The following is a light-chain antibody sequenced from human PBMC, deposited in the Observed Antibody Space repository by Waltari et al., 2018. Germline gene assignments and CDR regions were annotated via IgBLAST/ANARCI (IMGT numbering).Light chain of an antibody. Sequence: DIQMTQSQSSLSASIGDRVTITCRASQGINDYLAWFQQRPGKAPKSLIYRVSSLQRGVPSKFSGRGSRTEFTLTISSLQPEDFATYYCLQYNSYPRTFGQGTKVEIK. CDR1: QGINDY. V-gene: IGKV1-16*02. J-gene: IGKJ1*01. CDR3: LQYNSYPRT. CDR2: RVS.